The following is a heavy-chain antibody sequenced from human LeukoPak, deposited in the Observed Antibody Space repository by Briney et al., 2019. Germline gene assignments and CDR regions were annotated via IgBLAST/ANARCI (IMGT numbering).Heavy chain of an antibody. CDR1: GFTFSSYG. Sequence: GGSLRLSCAASGFTFSSYGMHWVRQAPGKGLEWVSSISSSSSYIYYADSVKGRFTISRDNAKNSLYLQMNSLRAEDTAVYYCARATVDNWFDPWGQGTLVTVSS. CDR2: ISSSSSYI. D-gene: IGHD4-17*01. V-gene: IGHV3-21*01. CDR3: ARATVDNWFDP. J-gene: IGHJ5*02.